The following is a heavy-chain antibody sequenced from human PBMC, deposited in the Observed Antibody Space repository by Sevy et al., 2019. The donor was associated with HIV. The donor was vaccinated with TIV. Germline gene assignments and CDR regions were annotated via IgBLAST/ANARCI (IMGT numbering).Heavy chain of an antibody. D-gene: IGHD1-1*01. CDR2: ISYDGFKT. J-gene: IGHJ4*02. V-gene: IGHV3-30*18. CDR1: GFTFSTYG. Sequence: GGSLRLSCAASGFTFSTYGMHWVRQAPGKGLEWVAVISYDGFKTYYADSMKGRFTISRDNSKNTLYLQMNSLRVEDTALYFCAKDGGWYNYAPSDYWGLGTLDTVSS. CDR3: AKDGGWYNYAPSDY.